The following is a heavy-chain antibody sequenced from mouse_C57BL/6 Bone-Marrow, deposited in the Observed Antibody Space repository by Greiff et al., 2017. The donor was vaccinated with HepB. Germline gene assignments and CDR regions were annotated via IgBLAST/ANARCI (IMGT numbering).Heavy chain of an antibody. V-gene: IGHV5-6*01. Sequence: EVKLVESGGDLVKPGGSLKLSCAASGFTFSSYGMSWVRQTPDKRLEWVATISSGGSYTYYPDSVKGRFTISRDNANNTLYLQMSSLKSEDTAMYYCARHGGLRRPFAYWGQGTLVTVSA. CDR2: ISSGGSYT. CDR1: GFTFSSYG. CDR3: ARHGGLRRPFAY. D-gene: IGHD2-4*01. J-gene: IGHJ3*01.